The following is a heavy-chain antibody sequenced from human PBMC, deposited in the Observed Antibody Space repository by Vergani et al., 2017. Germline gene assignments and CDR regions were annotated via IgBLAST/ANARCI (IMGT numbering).Heavy chain of an antibody. CDR3: ARGRKNYDYVWGCYRHSGEEFDY. CDR2: IRSKAYGGTT. D-gene: IGHD3-16*02. Sequence: EVQLVESGGGLVKPGRSLRLSCTASGFTFGDYAMSWFRQAPGKGLEWVGFIRSKAYGGTTEYAASVKGRFTISRDDSKSIAYLQINSMKTEDTAVNYCARGRKNYDYVWGCYRHSGEEFDYWGQGTLVTVSS. J-gene: IGHJ4*02. CDR1: GFTFGDYA. V-gene: IGHV3-49*05.